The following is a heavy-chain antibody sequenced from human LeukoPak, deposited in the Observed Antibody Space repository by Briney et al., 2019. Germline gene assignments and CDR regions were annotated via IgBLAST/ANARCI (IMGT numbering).Heavy chain of an antibody. D-gene: IGHD6-19*01. CDR1: GFTFDDYG. CDR3: ARFKQGGLAGTGDYYYYYGMDV. V-gene: IGHV3-20*01. J-gene: IGHJ6*02. Sequence: RPGGSLRLSCAASGFTFDDYGMSWVRHAPGKGLEWVSGINWNGGSTGYADSVKGRFTISRDNAKNSLYLQMNSLRAEDTALYHCARFKQGGLAGTGDYYYYYGMDVWGQGTTVTVSS. CDR2: INWNGGST.